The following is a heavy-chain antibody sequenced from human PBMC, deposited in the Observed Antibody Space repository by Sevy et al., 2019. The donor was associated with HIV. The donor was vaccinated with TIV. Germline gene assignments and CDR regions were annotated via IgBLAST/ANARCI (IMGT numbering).Heavy chain of an antibody. D-gene: IGHD3-10*01. V-gene: IGHV4-39*01. CDR1: GGSISSSSYY. CDR3: ARRQGPFHYYGSGKENWFDP. Sequence: PSETLSLTCTVSGGSISSSSYYWGWIRQPPGKGLEWIGSIYYSGSTYYNPSLKSRVTISVDTSKNQFSLKLSSVTAADTAVDYCARRQGPFHYYGSGKENWFDPWGQGTLVTVSS. J-gene: IGHJ5*02. CDR2: IYYSGST.